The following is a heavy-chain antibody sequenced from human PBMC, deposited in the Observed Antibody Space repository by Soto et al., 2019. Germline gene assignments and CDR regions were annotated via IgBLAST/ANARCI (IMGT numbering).Heavy chain of an antibody. D-gene: IGHD3-3*01. CDR2: ISYDGSNK. J-gene: IGHJ6*03. V-gene: IGHV3-30*18. CDR3: AKEDFWSGYAYYYYYMDV. CDR1: GFTFSSYG. Sequence: QVQLVESGGGVVQPGRSLRLSCAASGFTFSSYGMHWVRQAPGKGLEWVAVISYDGSNKYYADSVQGRFTISRDNSKNTLYLQMNSLRAEDTAVYYCAKEDFWSGYAYYYYYMDVWGKGTTVTVSS.